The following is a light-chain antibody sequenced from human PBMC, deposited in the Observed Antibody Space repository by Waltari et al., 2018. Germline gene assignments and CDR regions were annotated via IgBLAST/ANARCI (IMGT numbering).Light chain of an antibody. CDR1: KLGDQS. V-gene: IGLV3-1*01. CDR3: QAWDSSDVV. CDR2: QDT. Sequence: SYELTPPPSVSVSPGQTATITCSGVKLGDQSVCWYQHKPGQSPVLVIYQDTKRPSGIPERFSGSNSGNTATLTISGTQAMDEADYYCQAWDSSDVVFGGGTKLTVL. J-gene: IGLJ2*01.